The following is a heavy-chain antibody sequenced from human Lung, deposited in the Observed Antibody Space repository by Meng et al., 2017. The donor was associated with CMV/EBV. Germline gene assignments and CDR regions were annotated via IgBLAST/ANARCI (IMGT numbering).Heavy chain of an antibody. V-gene: IGHV3-53*01. CDR1: GFIVSSKY. Sequence: GGSLRLXCAVSGFIVSSKYMTWVRQTPGKGLEWVPIIYTGGSASYADSVKGRFTISRDNSKNTLYLKMNSLRAEDTDVYYCATQAPPGITDKDYCYYGMDVWXQGTXVTVSS. D-gene: IGHD1-14*01. CDR2: IYTGGSA. J-gene: IGHJ6*02. CDR3: ATQAPPGITDKDYCYYGMDV.